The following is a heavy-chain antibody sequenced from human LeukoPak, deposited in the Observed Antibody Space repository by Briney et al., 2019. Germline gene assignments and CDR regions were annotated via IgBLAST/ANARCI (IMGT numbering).Heavy chain of an antibody. D-gene: IGHD3-22*01. J-gene: IGHJ4*02. Sequence: ASVKVSCKASRYTFTGYYMHWVRQAPGQGLEWMGWINPNSGGTNYAQNFQGRVTMTRDTSISTAYMELSRLRSDDTAVYYCARDFYYYDSSGLNDYWGQGTLVTVSS. CDR3: ARDFYYYDSSGLNDY. CDR2: INPNSGGT. CDR1: RYTFTGYY. V-gene: IGHV1-2*02.